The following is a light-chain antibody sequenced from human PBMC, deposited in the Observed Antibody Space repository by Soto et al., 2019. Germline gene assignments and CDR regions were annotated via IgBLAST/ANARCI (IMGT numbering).Light chain of an antibody. V-gene: IGKV3-20*01. J-gene: IGKJ1*01. CDR2: GAS. Sequence: EIVLTQSPGTLSLSPGERATLSCGASQSVSSNYLAWYQQKPGQAPRLLIYGASSRATGIPDRFSGSGSGTDFTLPISRLEPEDFAVYYCKQYDSSPWTFDQGTKVEIK. CDR3: KQYDSSPWT. CDR1: QSVSSNY.